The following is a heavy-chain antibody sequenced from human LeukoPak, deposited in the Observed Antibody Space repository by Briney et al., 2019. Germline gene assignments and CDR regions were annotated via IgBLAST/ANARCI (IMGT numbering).Heavy chain of an antibody. CDR1: GFTFSSYE. Sequence: GGSLRLSCAASGFTFSSYEMNWVRQAPGKGLQWVSYISGSGRTIDYADSVKGRFTISRDNAKNTLYLQMNSLRAEDTAVYYCGRVGTDGGYWGQGTLVTVSS. J-gene: IGHJ4*02. CDR3: GRVGTDGGY. D-gene: IGHD2-15*01. V-gene: IGHV3-48*03. CDR2: ISGSGRTI.